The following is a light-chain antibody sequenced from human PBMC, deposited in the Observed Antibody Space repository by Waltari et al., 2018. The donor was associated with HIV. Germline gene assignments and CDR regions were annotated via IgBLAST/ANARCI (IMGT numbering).Light chain of an antibody. CDR3: SSYTGHIAL. CDR1: NDVGTFTS. Sequence: QSALTQPASVSGSPGQSITISCSNDVGTFTSVSWYQQHPGTAPKVIIYDVNNRPSVVSNRFSGSKSGMTASLTIAGLRIEDEADYYCSSYTGHIALFGGGTKLTVL. V-gene: IGLV2-14*03. CDR2: DVN. J-gene: IGLJ2*01.